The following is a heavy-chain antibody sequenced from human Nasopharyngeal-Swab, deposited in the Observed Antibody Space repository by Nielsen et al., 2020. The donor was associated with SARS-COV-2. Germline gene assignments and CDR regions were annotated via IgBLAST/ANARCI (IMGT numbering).Heavy chain of an antibody. V-gene: IGHV3-23*01. CDR1: GFTFSSYA. D-gene: IGHD2-2*01. J-gene: IGHJ4*02. CDR3: AKDAGRSIVVVPAASSY. Sequence: GGSLRLPCAASGFTFSSYAMSWVRQAPGKGLEWVSAISGSGGSTYYADSVKGRFTISRDNSKNTLYLQMNSLRAEDTAVYYCAKDAGRSIVVVPAASSYWGQGTLVTVSS. CDR2: ISGSGGST.